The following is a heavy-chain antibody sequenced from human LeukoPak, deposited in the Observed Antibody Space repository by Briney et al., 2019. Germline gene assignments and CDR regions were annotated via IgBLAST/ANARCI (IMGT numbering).Heavy chain of an antibody. Sequence: PGGSLRLSCAASGFTFSSYEMNWVRQAPGKGLEWVSYISSSSSTIYYADSVKGRFTISRDNAKNSLYLQMNSLRAEDTAVYYCARGPYWYYDSSGHYYMDVWGKGTTVTVSS. D-gene: IGHD3-22*01. CDR1: GFTFSSYE. CDR3: ARGPYWYYDSSGHYYMDV. V-gene: IGHV3-48*01. CDR2: ISSSSSTI. J-gene: IGHJ6*03.